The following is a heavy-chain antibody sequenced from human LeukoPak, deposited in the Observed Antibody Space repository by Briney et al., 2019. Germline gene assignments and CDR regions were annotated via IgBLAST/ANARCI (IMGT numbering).Heavy chain of an antibody. V-gene: IGHV4-4*07. CDR3: ARAAYGDYRYYYFYLDV. Sequence: SETLSLTCTVSGGSINSYYWSWIRQPAGKGLEWIGRIYTSGSSIYNPSLKSRVTMSVDTSKNQFSLRLTSVTAADTAVYYCARAAYGDYRYYYFYLDVWGKGTTVTVS. J-gene: IGHJ6*03. CDR1: GGSINSYY. D-gene: IGHD4-17*01. CDR2: IYTSGSS.